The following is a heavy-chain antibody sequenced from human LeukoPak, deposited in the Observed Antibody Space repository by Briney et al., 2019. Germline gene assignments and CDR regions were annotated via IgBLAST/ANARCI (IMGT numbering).Heavy chain of an antibody. J-gene: IGHJ5*02. D-gene: IGHD3-3*01. Sequence: PSETLSLTCTVSGGYISSSRYYWGWIRQPPGKGLGGIGSIYYSGSTYYNPSLKSRVTISVDTSKIQFSLKLSSVPAADTAVYYCARHVGFGDPTWEWSEWFDPWGQGTLVPVSS. CDR2: IYYSGST. CDR3: ARHVGFGDPTWEWSEWFDP. CDR1: GGYISSSRYY. V-gene: IGHV4-39*01.